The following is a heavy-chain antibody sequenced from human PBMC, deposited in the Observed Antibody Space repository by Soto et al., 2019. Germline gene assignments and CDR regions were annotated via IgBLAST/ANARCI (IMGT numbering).Heavy chain of an antibody. D-gene: IGHD3-22*01. J-gene: IGHJ6*02. V-gene: IGHV1-69*13. Sequence: ASVKVSCKASGGTFSSYAISWVRQAPGQGLEWVGGIIPIFGTANYAQKFQGRVTITADESTSTAYMELSSLRSEDTAVYYCARLGGYSDYYYYGMDVWGQGTTVTVSS. CDR2: IIPIFGTA. CDR3: ARLGGYSDYYYYGMDV. CDR1: GGTFSSYA.